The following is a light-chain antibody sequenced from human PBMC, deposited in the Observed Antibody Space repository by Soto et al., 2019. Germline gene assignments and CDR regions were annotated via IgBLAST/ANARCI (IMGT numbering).Light chain of an antibody. J-gene: IGKJ4*01. V-gene: IGKV1-39*01. CDR3: QQSYSTPLT. Sequence: DIQMTQSPSSLSASVGARVTIPCRASQSIDTYLNWYQQKPGKAPKLLIYAASSLQSGVPSRFSGSGSGTDFTLTISNLQPEDFATYFCQQSYSTPLTFGGGTKVDIK. CDR2: AAS. CDR1: QSIDTY.